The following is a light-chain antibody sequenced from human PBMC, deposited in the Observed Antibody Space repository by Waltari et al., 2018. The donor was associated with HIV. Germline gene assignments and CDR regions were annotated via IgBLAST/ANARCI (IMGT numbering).Light chain of an antibody. Sequence: DVVMTQSPLSLPVTLGQPASILCRSSQSLVYSDGNTYLNWFHQRPGQSPRRRIYEVSKRDSGVPDRFSGSGSGTDFTLKISRVEAEDVGVYYCMQGTHWRTFGQGTKVEIK. J-gene: IGKJ1*01. CDR2: EVS. V-gene: IGKV2-30*01. CDR1: QSLVYSDGNTY. CDR3: MQGTHWRT.